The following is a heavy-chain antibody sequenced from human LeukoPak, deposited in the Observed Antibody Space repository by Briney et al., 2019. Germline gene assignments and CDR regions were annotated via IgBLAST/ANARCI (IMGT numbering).Heavy chain of an antibody. CDR1: GFTFSNYA. Sequence: PGGSLRLSCAASGFTFSNYAMSWVRQAPGKGLEWVSSIISNGGITYYADSVKGRFTISRDNAKNTLYLQMNSLRAEDTAVYYCARDLDPRIVATILCYWGQGTLVTVSS. CDR3: ARDLDPRIVATILCY. D-gene: IGHD5-12*01. J-gene: IGHJ4*02. CDR2: IISNGGIT. V-gene: IGHV3-23*01.